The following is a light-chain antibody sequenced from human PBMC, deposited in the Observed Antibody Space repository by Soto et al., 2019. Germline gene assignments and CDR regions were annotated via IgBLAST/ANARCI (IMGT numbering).Light chain of an antibody. CDR2: EVT. V-gene: IGLV2-14*01. CDR1: SSDVGGYNY. CDR3: SSYTSSNTLI. Sequence: QSALTQPASVSGSPGQSITIYCTGTSSDVGGYNYVSWYQQYPGKAPKVMIYEVTNRPSGVSNRFSGSKSGNTASLTISGLQAEDEADYYCSSYTSSNTLIFGGGTKVTVL. J-gene: IGLJ2*01.